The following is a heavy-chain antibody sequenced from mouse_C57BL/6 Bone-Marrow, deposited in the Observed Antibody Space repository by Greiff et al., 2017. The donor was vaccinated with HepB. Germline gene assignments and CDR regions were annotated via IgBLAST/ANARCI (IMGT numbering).Heavy chain of an antibody. CDR2: IDPENGDT. CDR3: TRDYYYGSSLDY. Sequence: EVQLKESGAELVRPGASVKLSCTASGFNIKDDYMHWVKQRPEQGLEWIGWIDPENGDTEYASKFQGKATITADTSSNTAYLQLSSLTSEDTAVYYCTRDYYYGSSLDYWGQGTTLTVSS. D-gene: IGHD1-1*01. CDR1: GFNIKDDY. V-gene: IGHV14-4*01. J-gene: IGHJ2*01.